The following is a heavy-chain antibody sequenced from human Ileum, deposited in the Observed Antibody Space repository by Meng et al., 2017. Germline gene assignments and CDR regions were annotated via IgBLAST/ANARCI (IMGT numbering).Heavy chain of an antibody. Sequence: GGSLRLSCAASGFTFSSYSMNWVRQAPGKGLEWVSSISSSSSYIYYADSVKGRFTITRDNAKNSLYLQMNSLRAEDTAVYYCAKAVAPDAFDIWGQGTMVTVSS. J-gene: IGHJ3*02. D-gene: IGHD4-23*01. V-gene: IGHV3-21*01. CDR1: GFTFSSYS. CDR2: ISSSSSYI. CDR3: AKAVAPDAFDI.